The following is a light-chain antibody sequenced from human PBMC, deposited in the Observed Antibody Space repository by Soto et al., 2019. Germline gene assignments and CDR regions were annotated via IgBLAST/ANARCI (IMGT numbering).Light chain of an antibody. J-gene: IGLJ2*01. Sequence: QTVVTQEPSLTVSPRGTVTLTCASSTGAVTSGYYPNWFQQKPGQAPRALIYSISNKHSWTPARFSGSLLGGKAALTLSGVQPEDEAEYYCLLYYGGAQVFGGGTKLTVL. CDR3: LLYYGGAQV. CDR1: TGAVTSGYY. V-gene: IGLV7-43*01. CDR2: SIS.